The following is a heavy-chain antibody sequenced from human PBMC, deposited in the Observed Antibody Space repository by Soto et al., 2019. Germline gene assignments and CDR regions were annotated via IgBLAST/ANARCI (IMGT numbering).Heavy chain of an antibody. CDR3: ASCGSRYSPDY. CDR2: IIPIFGTA. V-gene: IGHV1-69*06. J-gene: IGHJ4*02. Sequence: SVKVSCKASGGTFSSYSISWVRQAPGQGLEWMGGIIPIFGTANYAQKFQGRVTITADKSTSTAYMELSSLRSEDTAVYYCASCGSRYSPDYWGQGPLVTVSS. D-gene: IGHD2-15*01. CDR1: GGTFSSYS.